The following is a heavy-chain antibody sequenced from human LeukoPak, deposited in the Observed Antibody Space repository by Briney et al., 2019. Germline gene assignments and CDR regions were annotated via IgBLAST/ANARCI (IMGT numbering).Heavy chain of an antibody. V-gene: IGHV3-53*01. Sequence: PGGSLRLSCAASGFIVSSNYMSWVRQAPGKGLEWVSVIYSGGRTYYADSVKGRFTISRDNSRNTLYLQMNSLRAEDTAVYYCARDQVQLFDYWGQGTLVTVSS. D-gene: IGHD5-18*01. J-gene: IGHJ4*02. CDR2: IYSGGRT. CDR1: GFIVSSNY. CDR3: ARDQVQLFDY.